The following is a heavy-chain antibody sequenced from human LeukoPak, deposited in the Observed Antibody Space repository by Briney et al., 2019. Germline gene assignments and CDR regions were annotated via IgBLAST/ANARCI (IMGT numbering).Heavy chain of an antibody. CDR2: IIPIFGSA. Sequence: ASVKVSCKASGGTFRRFAMSWVRQAPGQGLEWMGGIIPIFGSANYAQKFQGRVTITADESTSTAYMELSNLRSEDTAVYYCARVVTPRYCTSTSCYSKGWFDPWGQGTLVTVSS. J-gene: IGHJ5*02. CDR1: GGTFRRFA. CDR3: ARVVTPRYCTSTSCYSKGWFDP. D-gene: IGHD2-2*01. V-gene: IGHV1-69*13.